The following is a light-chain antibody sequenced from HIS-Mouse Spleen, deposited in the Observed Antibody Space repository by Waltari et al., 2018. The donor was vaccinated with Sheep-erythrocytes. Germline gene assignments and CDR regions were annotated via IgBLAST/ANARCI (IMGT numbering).Light chain of an antibody. V-gene: IGLV2-11*01. Sequence: QSALTQPRSVSGSPGQSVTISCTGTSSDVGGYNYVSWYQPHPGKAPKLMIYDVSKRPPGVPDRFSGSKSGNTASLTISGLQAEDEADYYCCSYAGSYNHVFATGTKVTVL. CDR3: CSYAGSYNHV. J-gene: IGLJ1*01. CDR2: DVS. CDR1: SSDVGGYNY.